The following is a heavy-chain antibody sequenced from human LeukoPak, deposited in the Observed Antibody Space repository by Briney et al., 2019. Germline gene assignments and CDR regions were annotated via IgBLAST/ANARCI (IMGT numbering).Heavy chain of an antibody. Sequence: PSETLSLTCTVSGGSISSYYWSWIRQPPGKGLEWIGYIYYSGSTNYNPSLKSRVTISVDTSKNQFSLKLSSVTAADTAVYYCARGRRNMIVVANWFDPWGQGTLVTVSS. CDR2: IYYSGST. CDR3: ARGRRNMIVVANWFDP. V-gene: IGHV4-59*01. D-gene: IGHD3-22*01. J-gene: IGHJ5*02. CDR1: GGSISSYY.